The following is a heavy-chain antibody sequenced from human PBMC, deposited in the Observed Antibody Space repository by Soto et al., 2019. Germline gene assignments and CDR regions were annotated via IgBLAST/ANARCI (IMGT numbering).Heavy chain of an antibody. Sequence: VQLVESGGGVVQPGRSLRLSCAASGFTFSSYGMHWVRQAPGKGLEWVAVIWYDGSNKYYADSVKGRFTISRDNSKNTLYLQMNSLRAEDTAVYYCARGYDFWSGYYGPYYMDVWGKGTTVTVSS. CDR2: IWYDGSNK. D-gene: IGHD3-3*01. CDR1: GFTFSSYG. CDR3: ARGYDFWSGYYGPYYMDV. J-gene: IGHJ6*03. V-gene: IGHV3-33*01.